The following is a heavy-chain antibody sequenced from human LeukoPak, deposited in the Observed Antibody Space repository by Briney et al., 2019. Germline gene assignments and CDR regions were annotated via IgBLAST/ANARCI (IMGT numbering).Heavy chain of an antibody. J-gene: IGHJ4*02. Sequence: PGGSLRLSCAASGFTFSSYGMHWVRQAPGKGLEWVAFIRYDGSNKYYADSVKGRFTISRDNSKNMLYLQMNSLRAEDTVLYFRAKTAYDILTGYFNWGQGTLVTVSS. CDR2: IRYDGSNK. D-gene: IGHD3-9*01. V-gene: IGHV3-30*02. CDR3: AKTAYDILTGYFN. CDR1: GFTFSSYG.